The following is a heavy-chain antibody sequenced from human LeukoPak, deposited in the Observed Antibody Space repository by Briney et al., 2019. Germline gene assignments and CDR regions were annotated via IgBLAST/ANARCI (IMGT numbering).Heavy chain of an antibody. J-gene: IGHJ4*02. CDR1: AGSISSDY. Sequence: PSETLSLTCTVYAGSISSDYWSWLRQAAGKGLEWIGRIYPSGSTNYNPSLKSRVTMSVDTSKNQFSLSLSSVTAADTAVYYCARVYGYFDYWGQGTLVTVSS. D-gene: IGHD5-18*01. V-gene: IGHV4-4*07. CDR3: ARVYGYFDY. CDR2: IYPSGST.